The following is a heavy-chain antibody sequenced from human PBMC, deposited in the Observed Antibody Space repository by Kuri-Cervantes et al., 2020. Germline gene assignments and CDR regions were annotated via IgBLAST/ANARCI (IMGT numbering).Heavy chain of an antibody. Sequence: SETLSLTCAVSGGSISSSNWWSWVRQPPGKGLERIGEIYHSGSTNYNPSLKSRVTISVDTSKNQFSLKLSSVTAADTAVYYCARVVGYSSSWTFDYYYYMDVWGKGTTVTVSS. CDR1: GGSISSSNW. CDR2: IYHSGST. CDR3: ARVVGYSSSWTFDYYYYMDV. V-gene: IGHV4-4*02. J-gene: IGHJ6*03. D-gene: IGHD6-13*01.